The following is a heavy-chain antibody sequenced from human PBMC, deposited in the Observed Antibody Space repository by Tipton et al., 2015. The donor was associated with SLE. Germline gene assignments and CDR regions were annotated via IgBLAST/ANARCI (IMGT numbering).Heavy chain of an antibody. CDR1: GYSFISYW. Sequence: QLVQSGAEVKKPGESLKISCKGSGYSFISYWIGWVRQMPGKGLEWMGIIYPGDSDTRYSPSFQGQVTISADKSISTAYLQWSSLKASDTAMYYCARSVWWLPPDYYYYMDVWGKGTTVTVFS. CDR2: IYPGDSDT. V-gene: IGHV5-51*03. J-gene: IGHJ6*03. CDR3: ARSVWWLPPDYYYYMDV. D-gene: IGHD5-12*01.